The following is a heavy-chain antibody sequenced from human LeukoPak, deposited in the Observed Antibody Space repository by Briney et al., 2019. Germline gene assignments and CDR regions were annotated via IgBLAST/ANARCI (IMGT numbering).Heavy chain of an antibody. D-gene: IGHD6-6*01. CDR2: IIPIFGTA. J-gene: IGHJ4*02. V-gene: IGHV1-69*13. CDR3: AREPHYSSSSTDY. CDR1: GGTFSSYA. Sequence: SVKVSCKASGGTFSSYAISWVRQAPGQGLEWMGGIIPIFGTANYAQKFQGRVTITADESTSTAYMELSSLRSEDTAVYYCAREPHYSSSSTDYWGQGTLVTVSS.